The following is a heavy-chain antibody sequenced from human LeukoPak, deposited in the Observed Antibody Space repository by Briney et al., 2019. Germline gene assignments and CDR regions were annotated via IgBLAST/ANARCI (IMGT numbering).Heavy chain of an antibody. J-gene: IGHJ6*02. CDR1: GFTFSSYS. Sequence: GGSLRLSCAASGFTFSSYSMNWVRQAPGKGLEWVSSISSSSSYIYYADSVKGRFTISRDNSKNTVSLQINSLRVEDTAMYYCARLGVVRGVMLGLDVWGQGTTVTVSS. D-gene: IGHD3-10*01. V-gene: IGHV3-21*01. CDR2: ISSSSSYI. CDR3: ARLGVVRGVMLGLDV.